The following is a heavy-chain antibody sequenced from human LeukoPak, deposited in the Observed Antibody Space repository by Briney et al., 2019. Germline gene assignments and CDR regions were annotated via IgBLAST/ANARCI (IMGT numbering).Heavy chain of an antibody. Sequence: PGGSLRLSCTASGFTFVDYAMSWVRQAPGKGLEWVGFIRSKTYGGTTEYAASVKGRFNISRDDSKSIAYLQMNSLRAEDTAVYYCAKDGQLWFGEGYYFDYWGQGTLVTVSS. D-gene: IGHD5-18*01. J-gene: IGHJ4*02. CDR1: GFTFVDYA. V-gene: IGHV3-49*04. CDR2: IRSKTYGGTT. CDR3: AKDGQLWFGEGYYFDY.